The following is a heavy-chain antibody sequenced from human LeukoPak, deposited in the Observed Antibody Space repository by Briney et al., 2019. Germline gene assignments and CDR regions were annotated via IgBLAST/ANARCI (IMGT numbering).Heavy chain of an antibody. D-gene: IGHD1-1*01. CDR3: ARYTTTGTWDY. CDR2: INPNSGGT. J-gene: IGHJ4*02. CDR1: GYTFTGYY. V-gene: IGHV1-2*02. Sequence: GASVKDSCKASGYTFTGYYMHWVRQAPGQGLEWMGWINPNSGGTNYAQKFQGRVTMTRDTSISTGYMELSRLRSDDTALYYCARYTTTGTWDYWGQGTLVTVSS.